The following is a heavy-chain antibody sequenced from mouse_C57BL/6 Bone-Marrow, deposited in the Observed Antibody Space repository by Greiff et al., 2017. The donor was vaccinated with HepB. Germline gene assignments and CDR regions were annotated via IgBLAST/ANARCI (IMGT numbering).Heavy chain of an antibody. V-gene: IGHV5-12*01. D-gene: IGHD1-1*01. CDR2: ISNGGGST. J-gene: IGHJ3*01. CDR1: GFTFSDYY. Sequence: EVKLVESGGGLVQPGGSLKLSCAASGFTFSDYYMYWVRQTPEKRLEWVAYISNGGGSTYYPDTVKGRFTISRDNAKNTLYLQMSLLKSEDTAMYYFARHEGYYYGSSYGFAYWGQGTLVTVSA. CDR3: ARHEGYYYGSSYGFAY.